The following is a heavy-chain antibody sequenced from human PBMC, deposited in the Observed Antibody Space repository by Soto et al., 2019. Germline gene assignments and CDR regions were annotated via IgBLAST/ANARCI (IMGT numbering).Heavy chain of an antibody. CDR2: IYTGGST. V-gene: IGHV3-53*02. J-gene: IGHJ6*02. D-gene: IGHD1-1*01. Sequence: EVQMVETGGGLSQPGGSLRLSCAVSGFIVSSKYMTWVRQAPGKGLEWVSVIYTGGSTHYADSARGRFTISRDSSKNTLYLQMNSLRAEDAAVYYFTTYTGYGMDVWGQGTKVTVSS. CDR3: TTYTGYGMDV. CDR1: GFIVSSKY.